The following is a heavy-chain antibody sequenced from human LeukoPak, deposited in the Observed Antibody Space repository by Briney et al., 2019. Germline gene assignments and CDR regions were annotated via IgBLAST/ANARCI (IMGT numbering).Heavy chain of an antibody. CDR1: GFTLSDYD. CDR2: IGAAGDT. J-gene: IGHJ6*02. V-gene: IGHV3-13*01. CDR3: TRDRHGMAV. Sequence: GGSLRLSCEASGFTLSDYDMHWVRRGTGKGLEWVSAIGAAGDTYYQGSVKGRFTISRDEAKNFLYLQMNSLRVEDTAVYYCTRDRHGMAVWGQGTTVTVSS.